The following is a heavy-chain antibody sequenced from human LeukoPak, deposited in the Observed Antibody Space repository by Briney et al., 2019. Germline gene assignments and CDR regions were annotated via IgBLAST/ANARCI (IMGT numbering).Heavy chain of an antibody. Sequence: PGGSLRLSCAASGFTFSSYWMSWVRQAPGKGLEWVANINQDGSEKYYVDSVKGRFTISRDNAKNSLYLQMNSLRGEDTAVYYLAREGYDILTGRYYYYGLDAWGQGTTVTFSS. CDR2: INQDGSEK. CDR3: AREGYDILTGRYYYYGLDA. CDR1: GFTFSSYW. D-gene: IGHD3-9*01. J-gene: IGHJ6*02. V-gene: IGHV3-7*01.